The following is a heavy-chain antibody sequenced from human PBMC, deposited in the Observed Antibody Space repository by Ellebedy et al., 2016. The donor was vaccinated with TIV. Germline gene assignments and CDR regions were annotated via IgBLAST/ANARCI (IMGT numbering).Heavy chain of an antibody. V-gene: IGHV4-61*01. CDR3: ARLPWGSGSNGLDP. CDR1: GGSVVSGSYY. D-gene: IGHD2-15*01. J-gene: IGHJ5*02. Sequence: MPSETLSLTCTVSGGSVVSGSYYRNWIRQSPGKGLEWIGYIYYSGTTNYNPSLRSRVTISVDTSKSQFSLKLTSVTAADTAVYYCARLPWGSGSNGLDPWGRGTLVIVSS. CDR2: IYYSGTT.